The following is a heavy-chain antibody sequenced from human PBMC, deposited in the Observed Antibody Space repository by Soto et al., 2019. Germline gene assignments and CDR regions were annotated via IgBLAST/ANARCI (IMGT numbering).Heavy chain of an antibody. CDR1: GGSYSSST. Sequence: GAPVKAPCKASGGSYSSSTISWVRQAPGQGLEWMGRIIPILGIANYAQKFQGRVTITADKSTSTAYMELSSLRSEDTAVYYCARAEIVVVTAARADLFDYWGQGTLVTVS. J-gene: IGHJ4*02. V-gene: IGHV1-69*02. CDR2: IIPILGIA. D-gene: IGHD2-2*01. CDR3: ARAEIVVVTAARADLFDY.